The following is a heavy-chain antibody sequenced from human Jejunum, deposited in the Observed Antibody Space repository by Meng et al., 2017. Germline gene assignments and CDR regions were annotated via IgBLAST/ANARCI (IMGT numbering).Heavy chain of an antibody. V-gene: IGHV3-15*01. J-gene: IGHJ4*02. Sequence: VGLVVCGGGLVKPGGSLRLPCAASGFTFTTAWMTWVRRTPGRGLEWVGRIKSNNDGGTTDYAAPVKGRFTISRDDSKSTLYLQMNSLKIEDTAMYYCGTDIYDWGQGTLVTVSS. D-gene: IGHD2/OR15-2a*01. CDR2: IKSNNDGGTT. CDR1: GFTFTTAW. CDR3: GTDIYD.